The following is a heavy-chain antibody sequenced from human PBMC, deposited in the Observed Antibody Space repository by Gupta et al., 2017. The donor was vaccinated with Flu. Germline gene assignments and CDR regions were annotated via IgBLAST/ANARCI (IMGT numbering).Heavy chain of an antibody. CDR3: AREAYKDSSGQGPFDF. J-gene: IGHJ3*01. CDR2: ISWDGGVT. CDR1: GFSLAVYA. V-gene: IGHV3-43*01. D-gene: IGHD3-22*01. Sequence: GGAVVQPGGSLRLSCATAGFSLAVYAIHWVRQVTGKGLELVSLISWDGGVTSYSDSVKGRFTISRDNRKQKLSLEMDSLSTDDTALYYCAREAYKDSSGQGPFDFWGQGTMVSVSS.